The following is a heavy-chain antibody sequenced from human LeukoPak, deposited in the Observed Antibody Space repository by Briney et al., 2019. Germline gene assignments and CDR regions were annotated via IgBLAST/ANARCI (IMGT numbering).Heavy chain of an antibody. D-gene: IGHD4-11*01. CDR1: GGSISSDY. J-gene: IGHJ4*02. Sequence: SETLSLTCTVSGGSISSDYWSWIRQPPGKGLEWIGYIYYSGRTYYNPSLKSRITISVDTSKNQFSLKLSSVTAADTAVYYCAKGFYSPHYWGQGTLVSVSS. CDR3: AKGFYSPHY. CDR2: IYYSGRT. V-gene: IGHV4-59*01.